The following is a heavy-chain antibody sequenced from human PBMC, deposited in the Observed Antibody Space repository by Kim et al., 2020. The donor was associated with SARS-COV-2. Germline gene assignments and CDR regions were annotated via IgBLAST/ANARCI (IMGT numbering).Heavy chain of an antibody. D-gene: IGHD6-19*01. J-gene: IGHJ4*02. CDR3: ARVKEGYSSGWYPDY. V-gene: IGHV4-59*01. Sequence: PSLKSRVTISVDTSKNQFSLKLSSVTAADTAVYYCARVKEGYSSGWYPDYWGQGTLVSVSS.